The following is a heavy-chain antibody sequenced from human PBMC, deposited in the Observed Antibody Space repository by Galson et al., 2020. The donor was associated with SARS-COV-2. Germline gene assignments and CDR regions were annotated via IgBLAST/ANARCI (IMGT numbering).Heavy chain of an antibody. CDR3: ARLGSSSWYNDY. CDR1: GFTFSSYW. J-gene: IGHJ4*02. D-gene: IGHD6-13*01. CDR2: IKQDGSEK. Sequence: GESLKISCAASGFTFSSYWMSWVRQAPGKGLEWVANIKQDGSEKYYVDSVKGRFTISRDNAKNSLYLQMNSLRAKDTAVYYCARLGSSSWYNDYWGQGTLVTVSS. V-gene: IGHV3-7*05.